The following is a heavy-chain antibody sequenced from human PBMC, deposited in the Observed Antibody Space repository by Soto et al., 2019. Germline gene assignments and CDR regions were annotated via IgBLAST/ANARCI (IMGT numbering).Heavy chain of an antibody. Sequence: GGSLRLSCAASGFTFSDYYMSWIRQAPGKGLEWVSYISGSSSYTDYADSVKGRFTIFRDNAKKSLYLEMTSLRAEDTAVYFCARDLAYCGGDCSPGYFDYWGQGTLVTVSS. D-gene: IGHD2-21*02. V-gene: IGHV3-11*06. CDR3: ARDLAYCGGDCSPGYFDY. J-gene: IGHJ4*02. CDR1: GFTFSDYY. CDR2: ISGSSSYT.